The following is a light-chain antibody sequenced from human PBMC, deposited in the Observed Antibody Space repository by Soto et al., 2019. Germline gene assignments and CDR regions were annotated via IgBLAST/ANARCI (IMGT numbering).Light chain of an antibody. CDR3: QQYNSYSLT. CDR1: QSISSR. CDR2: DAS. V-gene: IGKV1-5*01. J-gene: IGKJ4*01. Sequence: DIQMTQSPSTLSASVGDRVTITCRASQSISSRLAWYQQKPGKAPKLLIYDASNLESGVPSGFSGSGSGTEFTLTISSLQPDDFATYYCQQYNSYSLTFGGGTKVEIK.